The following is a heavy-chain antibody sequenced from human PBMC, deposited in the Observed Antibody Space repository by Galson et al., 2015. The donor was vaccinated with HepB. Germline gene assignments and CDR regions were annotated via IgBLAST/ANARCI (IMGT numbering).Heavy chain of an antibody. CDR2: IYSGGST. J-gene: IGHJ5*02. CDR1: GFTVSSNY. Sequence: SLRLSCAASGFTVSSNYMSWVRQAPGKGLEWVSVIYSGGSTYYADSVKGRFTISRDNSKNTVYLQMNSLRAEDTALYYCARRVPASTYWFDPWGQGTLVTVSS. V-gene: IGHV3-53*01. D-gene: IGHD2-2*01. CDR3: ARRVPASTYWFDP.